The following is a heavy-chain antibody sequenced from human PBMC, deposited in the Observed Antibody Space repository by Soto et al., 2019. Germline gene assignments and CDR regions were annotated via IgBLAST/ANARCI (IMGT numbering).Heavy chain of an antibody. CDR2: ISSSSSYI. CDR3: ARDRSGSSGWLYYYYYMDV. Sequence: GGSLRLSCAASGFTLSSYSMNWVRQAPGKGLEWVSSISSSSSYIYYADSVKGRFTISRDNAKNSLYLQMNSLRAEDTAVYYCARDRSGSSGWLYYYYYMDVCGKGTTVTVSS. V-gene: IGHV3-21*01. J-gene: IGHJ6*03. CDR1: GFTLSSYS. D-gene: IGHD6-19*01.